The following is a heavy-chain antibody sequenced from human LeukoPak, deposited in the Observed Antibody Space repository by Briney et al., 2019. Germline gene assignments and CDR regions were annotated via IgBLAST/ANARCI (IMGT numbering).Heavy chain of an antibody. V-gene: IGHV3-66*01. CDR2: IYSGGTT. Sequence: GGSLRLSCAASGFTVSANYMSWVRQAPGKGLEWVSVIYSGGTTYYTDSVKGRFSISRDNSKNTLYLQMNSLRAEDTAVYYCAARNCSSISCYQYFDYWGQGTLVTVSS. CDR1: GFTVSANY. D-gene: IGHD2-2*01. CDR3: AARNCSSISCYQYFDY. J-gene: IGHJ4*02.